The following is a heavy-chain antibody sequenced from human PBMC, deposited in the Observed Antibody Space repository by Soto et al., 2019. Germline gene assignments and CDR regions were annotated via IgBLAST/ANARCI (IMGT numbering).Heavy chain of an antibody. V-gene: IGHV3-21*01. J-gene: IGHJ5*02. D-gene: IGHD2-2*01. CDR2: ISSSSSYI. CDR1: GFTFSSYS. Sequence: PGGSLRLSCAASGFTFSSYSMNWVRQAPGKGLEWVSSISSSSSYIYYADSVKGRFTISRDNAKNSLYLQMNSLRAEDTAVYYCARDPCSSTSCYARRFDPWGQGTLVTVSS. CDR3: ARDPCSSTSCYARRFDP.